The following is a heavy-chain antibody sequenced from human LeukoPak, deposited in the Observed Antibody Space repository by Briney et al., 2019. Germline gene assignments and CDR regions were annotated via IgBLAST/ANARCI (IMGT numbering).Heavy chain of an antibody. CDR1: GYTLTELS. CDR3: AKARGLYCSSTSCYDCDV. J-gene: IGHJ6*04. D-gene: IGHD2-2*01. V-gene: IGHV1-2*02. CDR2: INPNSGGT. Sequence: ASVKVSCKVSGYTLTELSMHWVRQAPGKGLEWMGWINPNSGGTNYAQKFQGRVTLTRDTSITTAYMELSRLRSDDTAVYYCAKARGLYCSSTSCYDCDVWGKGTTVTVSS.